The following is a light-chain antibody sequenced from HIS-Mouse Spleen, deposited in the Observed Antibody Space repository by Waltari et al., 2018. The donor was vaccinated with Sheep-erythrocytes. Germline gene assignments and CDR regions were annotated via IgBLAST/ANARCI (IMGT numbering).Light chain of an antibody. J-gene: IGLJ1*01. Sequence: QSALTQPRSVSGSPGQSVTISCTGTSSSVGGYNYVSWYPQHPGKAPKLMIYDVSKRPSGVPDRFSGSKSGNTASLTISGLQAEDEADYYCCSYAGSYNHVFATGTKVTVL. CDR1: SSSVGGYNY. V-gene: IGLV2-11*01. CDR2: DVS. CDR3: CSYAGSYNHV.